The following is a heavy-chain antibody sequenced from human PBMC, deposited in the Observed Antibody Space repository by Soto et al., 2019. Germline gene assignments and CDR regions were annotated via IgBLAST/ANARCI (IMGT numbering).Heavy chain of an antibody. CDR2: VYDADGK. V-gene: IGHV3-53*01. J-gene: IGHJ3*01. CDR3: ATLLQREHAYDV. D-gene: IGHD1-1*01. CDR1: GMTVSGKKY. Sequence: DVQLVESGGGLIHRGWSLRLSCAVVGMTVSGKKYVAWVRQAPGKGLEWVSDVYDADGKYYADSVKGRFTTSRDSSKTIVYLEMHDLGPEYTAIDYCATLLQREHAYDVWGQGTTVTVSS.